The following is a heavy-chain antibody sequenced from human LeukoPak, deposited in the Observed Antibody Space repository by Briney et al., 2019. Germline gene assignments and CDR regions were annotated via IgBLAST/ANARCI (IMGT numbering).Heavy chain of an antibody. J-gene: IGHJ4*02. D-gene: IGHD3-22*01. Sequence: GGSLRLSRTVSGFTVSINSMSWVRPAPGKGLEWASFIYSDNTHHPDAVQGRCTISRNNSKNTLYIQMNSLRAEDTAVYYCERDVGYYDSSGPGDQDYWGQGILVTVSS. CDR1: GFTVSINS. CDR3: ERDVGYYDSSGPGDQDY. V-gene: IGHV3-53*01. CDR2: IYSDNT.